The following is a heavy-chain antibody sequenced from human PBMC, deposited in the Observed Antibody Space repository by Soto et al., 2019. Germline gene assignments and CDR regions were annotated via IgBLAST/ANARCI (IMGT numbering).Heavy chain of an antibody. V-gene: IGHV3-21*01. J-gene: IGHJ6*02. Sequence: GGSLRLSCAASGFTFSSYSMNWVRQAPGKGLEWVSSISSSSSYIYYADSVKGRFTISRDNAKNSLYLQMNSLRAEDTAVYYCARVGKQWLVQGDYYYYGMDVWGQGTTVTVSS. CDR2: ISSSSSYI. CDR1: GFTFSSYS. CDR3: ARVGKQWLVQGDYYYYGMDV. D-gene: IGHD6-19*01.